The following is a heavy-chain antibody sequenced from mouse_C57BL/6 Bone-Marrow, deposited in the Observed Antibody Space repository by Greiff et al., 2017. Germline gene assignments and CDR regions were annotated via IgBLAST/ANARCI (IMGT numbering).Heavy chain of an antibody. D-gene: IGHD2-10*01. J-gene: IGHJ3*01. Sequence: ESGPGLVKPSQSLSLTCSVTGYSITSGYYWNWIRQFPGNKLEWMGYISYDGSNNYNPSLKNRISITRDTSKNQFFLKLNSVTTEDTATYYCATYYDPFAYWGQGTLVTVSA. CDR2: ISYDGSN. V-gene: IGHV3-6*01. CDR1: GYSITSGYY. CDR3: ATYYDPFAY.